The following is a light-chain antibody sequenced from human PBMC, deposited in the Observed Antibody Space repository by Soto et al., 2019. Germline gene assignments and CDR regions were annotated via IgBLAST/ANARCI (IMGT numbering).Light chain of an antibody. Sequence: IVMTQSPSTLSVSPGERATLSCRASQSITSNLAWYQQKPGQAPRLLIYGSSTRATGIPARFSGSGSGTEFTLTISSLQSEDFAVYYCQQFNNWPLTCGVGTKGEI. CDR3: QQFNNWPLT. CDR2: GSS. CDR1: QSITSN. J-gene: IGKJ4*01. V-gene: IGKV3-15*01.